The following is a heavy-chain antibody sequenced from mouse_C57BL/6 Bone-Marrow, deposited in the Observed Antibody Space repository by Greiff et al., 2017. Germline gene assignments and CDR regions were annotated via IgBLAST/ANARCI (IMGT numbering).Heavy chain of an antibody. V-gene: IGHV1-76*01. CDR3: ARGGALYFDY. Sequence: QVPLQQPGAELVKPGASVKMSCKASGYTFTDSYINWVKQRPGHGLEWIARIYPGSGNTYYNEKFKGKATLTAEKSSSTAYMQLSSLTSEDSAVYFCARGGALYFDYWGQGTTLTVSS. J-gene: IGHJ2*01. CDR2: IYPGSGNT. CDR1: GYTFTDSY.